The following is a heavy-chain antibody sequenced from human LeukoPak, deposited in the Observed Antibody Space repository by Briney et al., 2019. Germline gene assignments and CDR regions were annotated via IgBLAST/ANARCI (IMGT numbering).Heavy chain of an antibody. CDR1: GGSISSGSYY. Sequence: SETLSLTCTVSGGSISSGSYYWSWIRLPAGKGLEWIGRTHTSGSTNYNPSLKSRVTISVDTSKKQFSLKLSSVTAADTAVYYCAREGGVATTNWGQGTLVTVSS. J-gene: IGHJ4*02. V-gene: IGHV4-61*02. CDR3: AREGGVATTN. D-gene: IGHD5-12*01. CDR2: THTSGST.